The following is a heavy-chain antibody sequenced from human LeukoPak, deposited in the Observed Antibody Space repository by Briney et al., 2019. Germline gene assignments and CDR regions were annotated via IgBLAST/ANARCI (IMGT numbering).Heavy chain of an antibody. J-gene: IGHJ4*02. CDR2: INPSGGST. Sequence: ASVKVSCKASGYTFTSCYMNWVRQAPGQGLEWMGIINPSGGSTSYAQKFQGRVTMTTDTSTSTVYMELSSLRSEDTAVYYCARKKDGYHFLDYWGQGTLVTVSS. V-gene: IGHV1-46*01. CDR3: ARKKDGYHFLDY. D-gene: IGHD5-12*01. CDR1: GYTFTSCY.